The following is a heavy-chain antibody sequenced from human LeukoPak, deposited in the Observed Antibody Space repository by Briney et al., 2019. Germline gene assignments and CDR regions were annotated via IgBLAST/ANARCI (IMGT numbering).Heavy chain of an antibody. D-gene: IGHD6-19*01. Sequence: GGSLRLSCAASGFTVSSNYMSWVRQAPGKGLEWVSVIYSGGTTHYADSVKGRFTISRDNSKNTLYLQMNSLRVEDTAVYYCARDGSSGWYWSDPWGQGTLVTVSS. J-gene: IGHJ5*02. CDR2: IYSGGTT. CDR3: ARDGSSGWYWSDP. V-gene: IGHV3-66*01. CDR1: GFTVSSNY.